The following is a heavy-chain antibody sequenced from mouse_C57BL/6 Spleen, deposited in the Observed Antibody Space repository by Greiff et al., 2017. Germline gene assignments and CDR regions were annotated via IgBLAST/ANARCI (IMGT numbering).Heavy chain of an antibody. Sequence: VQLQQPGAELVRPGTSVKLSCKASGYTFTSYWMHWVKQRPGQGLEWIGVIDPSDSYTNYNQKFQGKATLAVDPSSSTAYMQLRSLTSEDSAVYYCARSYGNYEAWFAYWGQGTLVTVSA. CDR1: GYTFTSYW. D-gene: IGHD2-10*02. CDR3: ARSYGNYEAWFAY. CDR2: IDPSDSYT. J-gene: IGHJ3*01. V-gene: IGHV1-59*01.